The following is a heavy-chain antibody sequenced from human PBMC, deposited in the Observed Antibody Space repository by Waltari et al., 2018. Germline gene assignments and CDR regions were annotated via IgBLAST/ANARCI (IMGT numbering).Heavy chain of an antibody. CDR2: SYPGGSYT. CDR3: ARQSELVRGEFDY. V-gene: IGHV5-51*01. CDR1: GYSFTSYW. J-gene: IGHJ4*02. Sequence: EVQLVQSGAEVKKPGESLKISCKGSGYSFTSYWIGWVRQMPGKGLEWMGSSYPGGSYTRYSPSFKGQVTISADKSISTAYRKLSILKASDTAMYYCARQSELVRGEFDYWGQGTLVTVSS. D-gene: IGHD6-13*01.